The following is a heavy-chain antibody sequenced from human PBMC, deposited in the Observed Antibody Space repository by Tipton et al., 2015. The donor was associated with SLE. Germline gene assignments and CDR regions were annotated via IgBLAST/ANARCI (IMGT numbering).Heavy chain of an antibody. CDR3: ARERGSSSWYGGYYFDY. V-gene: IGHV4-34*01. D-gene: IGHD6-13*01. CDR2: INHSGRT. J-gene: IGHJ4*02. Sequence: LRLSCAVYGGSFSGYYWTWIRQPPGKGLEWIGEINHSGRTNYMASLKSRVTISVDTSKNQFSLKLSSVTAADTAVYYCARERGSSSWYGGYYFDYWGQGTLVTVSS. CDR1: GGSFSGYY.